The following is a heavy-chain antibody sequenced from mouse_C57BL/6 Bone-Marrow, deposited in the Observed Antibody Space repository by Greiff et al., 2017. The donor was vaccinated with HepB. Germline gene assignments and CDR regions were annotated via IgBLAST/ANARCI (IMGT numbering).Heavy chain of an antibody. V-gene: IGHV1-64*01. Sequence: QVQLQQPGAELVKPGASVKLSCKASGYTFTSYWMHWVKQRPGQGLEWIGMIHPNSGSTNYNEKFKSKATLTVDKSSSTAYMQLSSLTSEDPAVYYCARVYYYGSSYDYWGQGTTLTVSS. CDR2: IHPNSGST. CDR3: ARVYYYGSSYDY. J-gene: IGHJ2*01. CDR1: GYTFTSYW. D-gene: IGHD1-1*01.